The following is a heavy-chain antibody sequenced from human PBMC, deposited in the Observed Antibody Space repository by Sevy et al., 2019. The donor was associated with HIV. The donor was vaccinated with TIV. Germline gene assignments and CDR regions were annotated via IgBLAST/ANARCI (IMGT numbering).Heavy chain of an antibody. J-gene: IGHJ5*02. V-gene: IGHV3-21*01. Sequence: GGSLRLSCGASGFTFSRYSMNWVRQAPGKELEWVSYISSSGHYIQYADSVRGRFTISRDNARDSLDLQMNSLRAEDTAVYFCVRWDYSTSGNWFDPWGQGTLVTVSS. D-gene: IGHD6-13*01. CDR2: ISSSGHYI. CDR1: GFTFSRYS. CDR3: VRWDYSTSGNWFDP.